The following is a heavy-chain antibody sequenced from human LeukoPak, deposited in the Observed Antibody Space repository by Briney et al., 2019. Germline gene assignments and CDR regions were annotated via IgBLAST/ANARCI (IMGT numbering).Heavy chain of an antibody. D-gene: IGHD3-3*01. CDR1: GYTFTGYY. J-gene: IGHJ4*02. CDR2: INPNSGGT. Sequence: ASVKVSCKASGYTFTGYYMHWVRQAPGQGLEWMGRINPNSGGTNYAQKFQGRVTMTRDTSISTAYMELSRLRSDDTAVYYCARAYYDFWSGKNLDYWGQGTLVTVSS. V-gene: IGHV1-2*06. CDR3: ARAYYDFWSGKNLDY.